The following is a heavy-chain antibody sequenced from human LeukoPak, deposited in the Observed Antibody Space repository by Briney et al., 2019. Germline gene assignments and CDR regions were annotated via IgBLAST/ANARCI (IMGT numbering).Heavy chain of an antibody. CDR1: GCTFTSYG. V-gene: IGHV1-18*01. J-gene: IGHJ6*03. CDR3: ARVHIPRGYSSSWVQYYYYYMDV. D-gene: IGHD6-13*01. Sequence: GASVKVSCKASGCTFTSYGISWVRQAPGQGLEWMGWISAYNGNTNYAQKLQGRVTMTTDTSTSTAYMELRSLRSDDTAVYYCARVHIPRGYSSSWVQYYYYYMDVWGKGTTVTVSS. CDR2: ISAYNGNT.